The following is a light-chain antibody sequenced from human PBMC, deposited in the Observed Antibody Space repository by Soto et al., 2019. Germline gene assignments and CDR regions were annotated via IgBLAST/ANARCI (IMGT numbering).Light chain of an antibody. CDR2: DSN. CDR3: SVWDDSLNGVV. Sequence: QSVLTQPPSASGTPGQRVTISCSGSSSNIGSNNVNWYQQLPGTAPKLLIYDSNQRPSGVPDRFSGSKSGTSASLAISGLQSEDEADYYCSVWDDSLNGVVFGGGTKLTVL. J-gene: IGLJ3*02. V-gene: IGLV1-44*01. CDR1: SSNIGSNN.